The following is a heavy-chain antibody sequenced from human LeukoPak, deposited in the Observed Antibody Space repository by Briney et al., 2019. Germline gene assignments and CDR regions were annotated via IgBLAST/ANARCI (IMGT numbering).Heavy chain of an antibody. CDR1: GYTFTSYY. Sequence: ASVTVSCKASGYTFTSYYMHWVRQAPGQGLEWMGIINPSGGSTSYAQKFQGRVTMTRDTSTSTVYMELSSLRSEDTAVYYCARDKGTVAGTYYYYGMDVWGQGTTATVSS. V-gene: IGHV1-46*01. D-gene: IGHD6-19*01. J-gene: IGHJ6*02. CDR3: ARDKGTVAGTYYYYGMDV. CDR2: INPSGGST.